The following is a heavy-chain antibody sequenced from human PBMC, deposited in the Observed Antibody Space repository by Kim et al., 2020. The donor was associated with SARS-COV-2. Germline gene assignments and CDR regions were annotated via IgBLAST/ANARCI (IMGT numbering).Heavy chain of an antibody. CDR3: ARVLSGYDPGFDS. J-gene: IGHJ4*02. Sequence: YTPSLKSRIRMSVDTSKNQFALELKAVTAADTAVYFCARVLSGYDPGFDSWGQGTLVIVSS. V-gene: IGHV4-30-2*05. D-gene: IGHD5-12*01.